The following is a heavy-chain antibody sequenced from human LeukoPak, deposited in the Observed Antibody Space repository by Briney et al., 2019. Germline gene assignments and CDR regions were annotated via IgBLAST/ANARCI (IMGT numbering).Heavy chain of an antibody. CDR3: ARDPGGGPTHGY. CDR1: GFTVGNNS. Sequence: PGGSLRLSCAASGFTVGNNSMSWVRQAPGKGLEWVSVIYSDGSTYYADSVKARFTISRDNSKNTLYLQMSSLRADDTAVYYCARDPGGGPTHGYWGQGTLVTVSS. CDR2: IYSDGST. V-gene: IGHV3-66*02. J-gene: IGHJ4*02. D-gene: IGHD1-26*01.